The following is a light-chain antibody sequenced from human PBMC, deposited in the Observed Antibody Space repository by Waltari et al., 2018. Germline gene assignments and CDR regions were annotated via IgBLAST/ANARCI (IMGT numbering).Light chain of an antibody. V-gene: IGKV1-8*01. J-gene: IGKJ4*01. CDR1: QVISSY. CDR2: AAS. Sequence: AIRMTQYPSSFSASTGDRTNITCRASQVISSYLAWYQQKPGKAPKLLIYAASTLQSGVPSRFSGSGSGTDFTLTISCLQSEDFATYYCQQYYSYPLTFGGGTKVEIK. CDR3: QQYYSYPLT.